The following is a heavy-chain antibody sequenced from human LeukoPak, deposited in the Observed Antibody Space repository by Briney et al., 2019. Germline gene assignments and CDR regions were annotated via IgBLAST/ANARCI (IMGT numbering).Heavy chain of an antibody. V-gene: IGHV3-30*02. CDR1: GFTFSSSG. CDR3: ARDLGYCSSTSCPFDY. D-gene: IGHD2-2*01. Sequence: QSGGSLRLSCAASGFTFSSSGMNWVRQAPGKGLEWVAFIRYDGSNKYYVDSVKGRFTISRDNSKNTLYLQMNSLRAGDTAVYYCARDLGYCSSTSCPFDYWGQGTLVTVSS. CDR2: IRYDGSNK. J-gene: IGHJ4*02.